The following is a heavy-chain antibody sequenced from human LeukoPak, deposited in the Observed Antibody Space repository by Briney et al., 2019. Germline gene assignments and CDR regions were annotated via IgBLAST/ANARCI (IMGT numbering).Heavy chain of an antibody. J-gene: IGHJ4*02. Sequence: PSETLSLTCTVSGGSISSYYWSWIRQPAGKGLEWIGRIYTSGSTNYNPSLKSRVTMSVDTSKNQFSLKLSSVTAADTAVYYCARHQDDSSGYYYTASFDYWGQGTLVTVSS. CDR2: IYTSGST. CDR3: ARHQDDSSGYYYTASFDY. D-gene: IGHD3-22*01. V-gene: IGHV4-4*07. CDR1: GGSISSYY.